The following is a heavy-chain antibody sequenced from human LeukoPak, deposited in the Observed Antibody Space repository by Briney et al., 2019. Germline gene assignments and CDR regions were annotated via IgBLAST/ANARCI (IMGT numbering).Heavy chain of an antibody. Sequence: PGGSLRLSCAASGFTFSSYSMNWVRQAPGKGLEWVSSISSSSSYIYYADSVKSRFTISRDNAKNSLYLQMNSLRAEDTAVYYCARLGYCSGGSCYWGQGTLVTVSS. V-gene: IGHV3-21*01. CDR2: ISSSSSYI. CDR1: GFTFSSYS. J-gene: IGHJ4*02. CDR3: ARLGYCSGGSCY. D-gene: IGHD2-15*01.